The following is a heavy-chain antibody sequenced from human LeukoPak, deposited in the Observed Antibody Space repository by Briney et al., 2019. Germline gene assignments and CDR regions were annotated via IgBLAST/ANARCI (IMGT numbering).Heavy chain of an antibody. J-gene: IGHJ5*02. CDR1: GGSISSGSYY. V-gene: IGHV4-61*02. CDR3: ARDQAVAGPNWFDP. D-gene: IGHD6-19*01. CDR2: IYTSGST. Sequence: NPSETLSLTCTVPGGSISSGSYYWSWIRQPAGKGLEWIGRIYTSGSTNYNPSLKSRVTISVDTSKNQFSLKLSSVTAADTAVYYCARDQAVAGPNWFDPWGQGTLVTLSS.